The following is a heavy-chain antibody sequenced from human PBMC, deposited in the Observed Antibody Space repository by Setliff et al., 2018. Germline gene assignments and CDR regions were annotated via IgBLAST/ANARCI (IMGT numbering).Heavy chain of an antibody. CDR2: IYNSGTT. CDR1: GGSISSYY. CDR3: AGRDYSGGDS. Sequence: SETLSLTCSVSGGSISSYYWGWIRQPPGKGLEWIGRIYNSGTTNYNPSLKSRVTISADTSNNSFSLNLFSVTAADTAVYYCAGRDYSGGDSWGHGTLVTVSS. J-gene: IGHJ5*01. D-gene: IGHD4-4*01. V-gene: IGHV4-4*08.